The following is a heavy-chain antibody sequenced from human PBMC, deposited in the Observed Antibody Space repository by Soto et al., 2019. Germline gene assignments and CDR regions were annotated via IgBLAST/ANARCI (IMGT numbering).Heavy chain of an antibody. CDR2: ITGSGGST. V-gene: IGHV3-23*01. J-gene: IGHJ6*02. D-gene: IGHD3-22*01. CDR3: AKSYFNYDSNGYYGMDV. Sequence: GGSLRLSCAASGFTFSSYAMSWVRQAPGKGLEWVSTITGSGGSTYYADSVKGRFTISRDNSKNTLYLQMNSLRAEDTAVYYCAKSYFNYDSNGYYGMDVWGQGTTVTVSS. CDR1: GFTFSSYA.